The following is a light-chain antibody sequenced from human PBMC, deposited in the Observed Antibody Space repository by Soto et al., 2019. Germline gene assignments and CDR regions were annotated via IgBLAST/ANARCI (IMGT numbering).Light chain of an antibody. CDR2: KAS. V-gene: IGKV1-5*03. CDR3: QEYNSYSPLT. Sequence: SQMTQSPSTLCSSGRDRVTITCRASQSTSSWLAWYQQKPGKAPKLLIYKASGLESVVPSRFSGSGSGTDFTLTISSLQPDDFATYYCQEYNSYSPLTFGGRTKV. CDR1: QSTSSW. J-gene: IGKJ4*01.